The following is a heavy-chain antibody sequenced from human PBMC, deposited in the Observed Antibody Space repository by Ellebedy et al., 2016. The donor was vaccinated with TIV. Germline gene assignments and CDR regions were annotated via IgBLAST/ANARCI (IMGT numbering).Heavy chain of an antibody. CDR1: GFTFDDYA. V-gene: IGHV3-9*03. Sequence: SLKISCEASGFTFDDYAMHWVRQAPGKGLEWVSGISWHSGVIEYADSVKGRFTISRDNAKNSVFLKMNSLRVEDMALYYCAKAVERGALDIWGQGTVATVSP. CDR3: AKAVERGALDI. CDR2: ISWHSGVI. J-gene: IGHJ3*02. D-gene: IGHD1-26*01.